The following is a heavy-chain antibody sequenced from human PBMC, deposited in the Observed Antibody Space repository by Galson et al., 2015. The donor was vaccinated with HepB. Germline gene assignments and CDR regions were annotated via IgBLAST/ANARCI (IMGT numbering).Heavy chain of an antibody. J-gene: IGHJ4*02. V-gene: IGHV1-18*01. CDR3: ARDSFDILAPQALPPGY. D-gene: IGHD3-9*01. CDR2: ISGYNGKT. CDR1: GYSFTSYG. Sequence: SVKVSCKASGYSFTSYGLSWVRLVPGQGLEWMGWISGYNGKTKFGQKFQDRLTMTTDTGTSTAYMELSSLTSDDTAVYYCARDSFDILAPQALPPGYWGQGSPVTVSS.